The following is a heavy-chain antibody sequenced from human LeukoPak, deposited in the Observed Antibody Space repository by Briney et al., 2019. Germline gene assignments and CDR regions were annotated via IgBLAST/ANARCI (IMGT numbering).Heavy chain of an antibody. V-gene: IGHV4-59*01. CDR3: AREGYSSGWYRREAFDI. CDR2: IYYSGST. D-gene: IGHD6-19*01. CDR1: GGSISSYY. J-gene: IGHJ3*02. Sequence: SDTLSLTCTVSGGSISSYYWSWIRQPPAKCLEWIGYIYYSGSTNYNPSLKSRVTISVDTSKNQFSLNLSSVTAADTAVYYCAREGYSSGWYRREAFDIWGQGTMVTVSS.